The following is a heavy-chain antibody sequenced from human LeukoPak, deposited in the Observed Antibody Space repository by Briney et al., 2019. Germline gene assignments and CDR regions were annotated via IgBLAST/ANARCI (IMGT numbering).Heavy chain of an antibody. Sequence: SETLSLTCTVSGGSISSSSYYWGWIRQPPGKGLEWLGSIYYSGSTYYNPSLKSRVTISVDTSKNQFSLKLSSVTAADTAVYYCARLLRYFDWARGYFDYWGQGTLVTVSS. CDR3: ARLLRYFDWARGYFDY. CDR1: GGSISSSSYY. J-gene: IGHJ4*02. D-gene: IGHD3-9*01. V-gene: IGHV4-39*01. CDR2: IYYSGST.